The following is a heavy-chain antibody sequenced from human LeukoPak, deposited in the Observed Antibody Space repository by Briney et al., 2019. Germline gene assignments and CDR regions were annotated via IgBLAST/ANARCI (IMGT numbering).Heavy chain of an antibody. V-gene: IGHV3-74*01. CDR3: VRDTFSPGDY. CDR1: GFTFSSYW. CDR2: MNEEGTYT. Sequence: GGSLRLSCAASGFTFSSYWMYWVRQAPGEGPVGVSRMNEEGTYTAYAGSVEGRFTISRDNAKNTLYLQMNNLRVEDTAKYYCVRDTFSPGDYWGQGVLVTVSS. J-gene: IGHJ4*02.